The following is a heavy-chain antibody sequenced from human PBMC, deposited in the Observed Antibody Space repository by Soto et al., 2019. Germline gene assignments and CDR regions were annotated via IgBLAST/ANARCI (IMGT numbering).Heavy chain of an antibody. CDR3: ASDTEGYNGMAV. Sequence: PGGSLRLSCEASGFTFTFESYEMNWVRQAPGKGLEWVAYISSRGHTTSYADSVKGRFTISRDNAKNFVFLEMNTLRAEATAVYYCASDTEGYNGMAVWGQGTTVTVSS. D-gene: IGHD4-17*01. CDR1: GFTFTFESYE. CDR2: ISSRGHTT. V-gene: IGHV3-48*03. J-gene: IGHJ6*02.